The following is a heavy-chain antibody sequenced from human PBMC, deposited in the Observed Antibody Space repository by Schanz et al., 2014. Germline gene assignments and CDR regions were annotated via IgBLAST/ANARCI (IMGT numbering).Heavy chain of an antibody. CDR1: GFTLSSYA. V-gene: IGHV3-30-3*01. J-gene: IGHJ4*02. CDR2: ISYDGSNK. CDR3: ASPSGYSDYGTYFDF. D-gene: IGHD5-12*01. Sequence: QVQLVESGGGLVKPGGSLRLSCAAYGFTLSSYAMHWVRQAPGKGLEWVAVISYDGSNKYYADSVKGRFTISRDNSKNTLYLQMNTLRAEDTAVYYCASPSGYSDYGTYFDFWGQGTLVTVSS.